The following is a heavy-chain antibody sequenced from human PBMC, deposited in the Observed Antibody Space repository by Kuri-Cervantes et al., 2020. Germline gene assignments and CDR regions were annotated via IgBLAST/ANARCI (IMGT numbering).Heavy chain of an antibody. D-gene: IGHD1-1*01. CDR1: GFTFSTCA. Sequence: GGSLRLSCAASGFTFSTCAMDWVRQTPGKGLEWVSAISGDGVSAYSVYADSVKGRFTISRDNSKSTLYLQMNSLRTEDTAIYYCANHHDVPYWGQGALVTVSS. CDR3: ANHHDVPY. J-gene: IGHJ4*02. V-gene: IGHV3-23*01. CDR2: ISGDGVSA.